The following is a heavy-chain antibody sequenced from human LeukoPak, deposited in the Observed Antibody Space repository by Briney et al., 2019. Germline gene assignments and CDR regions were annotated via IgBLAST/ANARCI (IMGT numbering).Heavy chain of an antibody. CDR2: INSDGSST. D-gene: IGHD1-1*01. CDR3: ARSENADNWLPYFDY. CDR1: GFTFSSYA. V-gene: IGHV3-74*01. Sequence: PGGSLRLSCAASGFTFSSYAMTWVRQAPGKGLVWVSRINSDGSSTSYADSVKGRFTVSRDNAKNTLYLQMNSLRDEDTAVYYCARSENADNWLPYFDYWGQGTLVTVSS. J-gene: IGHJ4*02.